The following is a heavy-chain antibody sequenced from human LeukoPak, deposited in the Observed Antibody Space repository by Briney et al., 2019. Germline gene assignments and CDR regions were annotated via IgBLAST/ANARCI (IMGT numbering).Heavy chain of an antibody. D-gene: IGHD4-17*01. Sequence: GESLKISCKGSGYSFTSYWIGWVRQMPGKGLEWMGIIYPGDSDTRYSPSFQGQVTISANKSISTAYLQWSSLKASDTAMYYCARPRTSYGDYVRYWGQGTLVTVSS. V-gene: IGHV5-51*01. J-gene: IGHJ4*02. CDR1: GYSFTSYW. CDR2: IYPGDSDT. CDR3: ARPRTSYGDYVRY.